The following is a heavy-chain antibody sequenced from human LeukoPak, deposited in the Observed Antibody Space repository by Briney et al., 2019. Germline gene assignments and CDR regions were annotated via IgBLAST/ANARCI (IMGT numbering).Heavy chain of an antibody. J-gene: IGHJ3*02. V-gene: IGHV4-39*01. CDR3: ARHGPYWAVAGPEEI. CDR2: IYYSGST. D-gene: IGHD6-19*01. Sequence: SETLSLTCTVSGGSISSSSYYWGWIRQPPGKGLVWIGSIYYSGSTYYNPSLKSRVTISVDTSKNQFSLKLSSVTAADTAVYYCARHGPYWAVAGPEEIWGQGTMVTVSS. CDR1: GGSISSSSYY.